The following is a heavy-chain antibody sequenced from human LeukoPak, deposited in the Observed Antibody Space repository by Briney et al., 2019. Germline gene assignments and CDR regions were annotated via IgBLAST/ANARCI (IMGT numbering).Heavy chain of an antibody. D-gene: IGHD3-10*01. Sequence: GGSLRLSCAASGFTFSSNGMNWVRQAPGKGLDFISYISSTGATIYYADSLKGRRTISRDNARNSLYRQMSSLRDEDTAVYFCARANSLMVRGVISYFDSWGQGTLVTVSS. CDR2: ISSTGATI. CDR1: GFTFSSNG. J-gene: IGHJ4*02. V-gene: IGHV3-48*02. CDR3: ARANSLMVRGVISYFDS.